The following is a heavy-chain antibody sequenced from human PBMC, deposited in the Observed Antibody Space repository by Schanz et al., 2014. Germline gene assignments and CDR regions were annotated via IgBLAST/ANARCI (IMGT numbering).Heavy chain of an antibody. V-gene: IGHV3-23*04. J-gene: IGHJ2*01. CDR3: GRAGTGMAGWYFEL. D-gene: IGHD5-18*01. CDR2: ISASGGDT. Sequence: EVQLVESGGGLVQPGGSLRLSCAASEFTFSTDAMSWVRQAPGKGLEWLSVISASGGDTYYADSVKGRFTISRDNSKNTLFLQMSSLRVDDMAVYYCGRAGTGMAGWYFELWGRGTLVTVSS. CDR1: EFTFSTDA.